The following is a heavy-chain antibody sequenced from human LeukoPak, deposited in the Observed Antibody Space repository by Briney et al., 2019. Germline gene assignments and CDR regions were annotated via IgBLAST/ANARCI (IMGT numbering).Heavy chain of an antibody. J-gene: IGHJ4*02. CDR2: ISSSGSTI. CDR1: GFTFSDYY. Sequence: GGSLRLSCAASGFTFSDYYMSWIRQAPGKGLEWVSYISSSGSTIYYADSVKGRFTISRDNAKNSLYLQMNSLRAEDTAVYYCAKDLPHSGYIRGYFDYWGQGTLVTVSS. CDR3: AKDLPHSGYIRGYFDY. V-gene: IGHV3-11*01. D-gene: IGHD3-22*01.